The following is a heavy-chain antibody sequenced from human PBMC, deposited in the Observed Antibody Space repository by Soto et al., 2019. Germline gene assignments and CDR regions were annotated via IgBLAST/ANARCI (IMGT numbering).Heavy chain of an antibody. D-gene: IGHD3-3*01. V-gene: IGHV4-31*03. CDR3: ARGHNFWSGYYTYYFDY. CDR2: IYYSGST. Sequence: SETLSLTCTVSGGSISSGGYYWSWIRQHPGKGLEWIGYIYYSGSTYYNPSLKSRVTISVDTSKNQFSLKLSSVTAADTAVYYCARGHNFWSGYYTYYFDYWRQGTLDNVSS. J-gene: IGHJ4*02. CDR1: GGSISSGGYY.